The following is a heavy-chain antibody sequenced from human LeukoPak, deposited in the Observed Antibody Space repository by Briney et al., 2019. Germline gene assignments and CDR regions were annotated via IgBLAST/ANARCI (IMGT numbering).Heavy chain of an antibody. CDR2: ISAYNGNT. CDR1: GYTFTSYG. D-gene: IGHD3-10*01. CDR3: ARDSPFRGVTYFDY. J-gene: IGHJ4*02. V-gene: IGHV1-18*04. Sequence: ASVKVSCKASGYTFTSYGISWVRQAPGQGPEWMGWISAYNGNTNYAQKLQGRVTMTTDTSTSTAYMELRSLRSDDTAVYYCARDSPFRGVTYFDYWGQGTLVTVSS.